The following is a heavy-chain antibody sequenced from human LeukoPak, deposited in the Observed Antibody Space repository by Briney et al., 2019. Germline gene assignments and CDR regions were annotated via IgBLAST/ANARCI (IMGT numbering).Heavy chain of an antibody. J-gene: IGHJ6*03. Sequence: ASVKVSCKASGYTFTSYDINWVRQATGQGLEWMGWMNPNSGNTGYAQKFQGRVTITRNTSISTAYMELSSLRSEDTAVYYCARGENDYGSSSLRYYYYYMDVWGKGTTVTVSS. V-gene: IGHV1-8*03. CDR1: GYTFTSYD. D-gene: IGHD6-6*01. CDR3: ARGENDYGSSSLRYYYYYMDV. CDR2: MNPNSGNT.